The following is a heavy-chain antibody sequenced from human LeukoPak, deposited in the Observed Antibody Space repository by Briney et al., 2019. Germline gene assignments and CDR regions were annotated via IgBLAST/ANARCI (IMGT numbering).Heavy chain of an antibody. CDR2: VSYDGNNK. J-gene: IGHJ4*02. Sequence: PGGSLRLSCAASGFTFSSYWMSWVRQAPGKGLEWVAVVSYDGNNKYYADSVKGRFTISRDNSKNTLYLQMNSLRAEDTAVYYCAKDLRTADFWSGYPDYWGQGTLVTVSS. V-gene: IGHV3-30*18. D-gene: IGHD3-3*01. CDR1: GFTFSSYW. CDR3: AKDLRTADFWSGYPDY.